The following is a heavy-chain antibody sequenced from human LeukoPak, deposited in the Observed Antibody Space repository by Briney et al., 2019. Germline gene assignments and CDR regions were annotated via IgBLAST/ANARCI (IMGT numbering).Heavy chain of an antibody. J-gene: IGHJ4*02. CDR2: IIPIFGTA. Sequence: GASVKVSCKASGGTFSSYAISWVRQAPGQGLEWMGGIIPIFGTANYAQKFQGRVTITADESTSTAYMELSRLRSDDTAVYYCARGIVATISFDYWGQGTLVTVSS. V-gene: IGHV1-69*13. CDR3: ARGIVATISFDY. D-gene: IGHD5-12*01. CDR1: GGTFSSYA.